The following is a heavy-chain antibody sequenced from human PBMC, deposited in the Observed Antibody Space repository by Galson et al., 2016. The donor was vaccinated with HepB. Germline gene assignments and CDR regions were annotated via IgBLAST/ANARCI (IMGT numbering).Heavy chain of an antibody. J-gene: IGHJ4*02. V-gene: IGHV4-34*01. Sequence: ETLSLTCAVYGRPFNSDYWSWIRQSPGKGLEWIGEINHSGSVNYNPSLKSRVTISVDTSKNQISLKLNSVTATDTAVYYCVRLWFAERTFEYWGQGTLVTVPS. CDR3: VRLWFAERTFEY. D-gene: IGHD3-10*01. CDR2: INHSGSV. CDR1: GRPFNSDY.